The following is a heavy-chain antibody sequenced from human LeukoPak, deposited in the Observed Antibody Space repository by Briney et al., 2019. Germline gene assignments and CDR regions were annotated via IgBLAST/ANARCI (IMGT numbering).Heavy chain of an antibody. CDR2: IYTSGST. CDR3: ARDVRGNDYGDYEPYNWFDP. CDR1: GGSISSYY. V-gene: IGHV4-4*07. D-gene: IGHD4-17*01. J-gene: IGHJ5*02. Sequence: PSETLSLTCTVSGGSISSYYWSWIRQPAGKGLEWIGRIYTSGSTNYNPSLKSRVTMSVDTSKNQFSLKLSSVTAADTAVYYCARDVRGNDYGDYEPYNWFDPWGQGTLVTVSS.